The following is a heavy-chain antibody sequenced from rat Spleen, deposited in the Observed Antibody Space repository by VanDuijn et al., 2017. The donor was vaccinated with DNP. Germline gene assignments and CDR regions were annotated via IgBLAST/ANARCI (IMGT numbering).Heavy chain of an antibody. Sequence: EVQLVESGGGPVQPGRSLKLSCVASGFIFSNYCMTWIRQAPGKGLEWVASISNTGDHTYSSDSVKGRFSLSRDNAKSTLYLQLNSLRSEDTATYYCTSNPHVRTAAPFDYWGQGVMVTVSS. CDR2: ISNTGDHT. J-gene: IGHJ2*01. CDR3: TSNPHVRTAAPFDY. D-gene: IGHD3-8*01. V-gene: IGHV5-31*01. CDR1: GFIFSNYC.